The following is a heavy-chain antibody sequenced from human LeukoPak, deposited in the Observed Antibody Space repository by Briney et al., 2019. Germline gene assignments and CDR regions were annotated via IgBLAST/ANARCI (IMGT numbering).Heavy chain of an antibody. J-gene: IGHJ4*02. Sequence: SETLSLTCTVSGGSISSSSYYWGWIRQPPGKGLEWIGSIYYSGSTYYNPSLKSRVTISVDTSKNQFSLKLSSVTAADTAVYYCARRRHITMVRGVAYFDYWGQGTLVTVSS. CDR1: GGSISSSSYY. CDR3: ARRRHITMVRGVAYFDY. CDR2: IYYSGST. D-gene: IGHD3-10*01. V-gene: IGHV4-39*07.